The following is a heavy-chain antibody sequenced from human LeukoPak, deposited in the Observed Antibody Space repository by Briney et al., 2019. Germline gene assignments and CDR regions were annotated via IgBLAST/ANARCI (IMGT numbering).Heavy chain of an antibody. D-gene: IGHD3-22*01. V-gene: IGHV1-46*01. CDR3: ARSRKDDSSGYYPRPYYYYGMDV. CDR2: INPSGGST. Sequence: ASVKVSCKASGYTFTSYYMHWVRQAPGQGLEWMGIINPSGGSTSYAQKFQGWVTMTRDTSISTAYMELSRLRSDDTAVYYCARSRKDDSSGYYPRPYYYYGMDVWGQGTTVTVSS. J-gene: IGHJ6*02. CDR1: GYTFTSYY.